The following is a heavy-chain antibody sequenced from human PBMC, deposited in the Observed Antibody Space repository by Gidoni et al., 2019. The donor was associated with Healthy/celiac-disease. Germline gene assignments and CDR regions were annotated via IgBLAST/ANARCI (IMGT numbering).Heavy chain of an antibody. CDR3: ARDSAAKYSSSWGNDY. D-gene: IGHD6-13*01. V-gene: IGHV3-7*05. Sequence: EVQLVESGGGLVQPGGSLRLSCAASGFTFSSYWMSWVRQAPGKGLEWVANIKQDGSEKYYVDSVKGRFTISRDNAKNSLYLQMNSLRAEDTAVYYCARDSAAKYSSSWGNDYWGQGTLVTVSS. J-gene: IGHJ4*02. CDR1: GFTFSSYW. CDR2: IKQDGSEK.